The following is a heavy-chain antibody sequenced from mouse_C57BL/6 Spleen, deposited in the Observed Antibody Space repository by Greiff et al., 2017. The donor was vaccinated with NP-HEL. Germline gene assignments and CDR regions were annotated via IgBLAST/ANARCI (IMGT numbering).Heavy chain of an antibody. CDR3: ARGPYGSSYYYFDY. V-gene: IGHV1-80*01. CDR2: IYPGDGDT. D-gene: IGHD1-1*01. CDR1: GYAFSSYW. Sequence: VQLQQSGAELVKPGASVKISCKASGYAFSSYWMNWVKQRPGKGLEWIGQIYPGDGDTNYNGKFKGKATLTADKSSSTAYMQLSSLTSEDSAVYFCARGPYGSSYYYFDYWGQGTTLTVSS. J-gene: IGHJ2*01.